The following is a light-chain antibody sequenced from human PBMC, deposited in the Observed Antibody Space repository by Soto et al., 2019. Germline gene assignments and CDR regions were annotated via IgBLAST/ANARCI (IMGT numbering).Light chain of an antibody. CDR1: QSVSSNS. V-gene: IGKV3-20*01. CDR3: QQYGSSPHT. J-gene: IGKJ4*01. CDR2: GAS. Sequence: EIVLTQSPGTLSLSPGERGTLSCRASQSVSSNSLAWYQQKSGQAPRLLIYGASSRATGVPDRFSGSGSGTDFTLTISRLEPEDSALYYCQQYGSSPHTFGGGTKVEIK.